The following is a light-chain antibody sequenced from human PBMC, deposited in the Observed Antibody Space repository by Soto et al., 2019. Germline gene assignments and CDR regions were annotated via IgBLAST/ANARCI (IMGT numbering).Light chain of an antibody. CDR3: QHYGSSPIT. CDR2: GAS. V-gene: IGKV3-20*01. CDR1: QSVSSR. J-gene: IGKJ5*01. Sequence: EIVLTQSPGTLSLSPGERATLSCRASQSVSSRLAWYQQKPGQAPRLLISGASSRATGIPDRFSGSGSATDFTLTISRLEPKDFALYYCQHYGSSPITFGQGTRLEIK.